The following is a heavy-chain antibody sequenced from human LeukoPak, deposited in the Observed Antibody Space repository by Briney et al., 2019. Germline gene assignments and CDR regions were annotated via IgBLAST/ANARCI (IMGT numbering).Heavy chain of an antibody. V-gene: IGHV4-61*01. J-gene: IGHJ3*02. CDR2: IYYSGST. CDR3: ARGGSSPNDAFDI. D-gene: IGHD6-6*01. CDR1: GGSISSSSYY. Sequence: SETLSLTCTVSGGSISSSSYYWSWIRQPPGKGLEWIGYIYYSGSTNYNPSLKSRVTISVDTSKNQFSLKLSSVTAADTAVYYCARGGSSPNDAFDIWGQGTMVTVSS.